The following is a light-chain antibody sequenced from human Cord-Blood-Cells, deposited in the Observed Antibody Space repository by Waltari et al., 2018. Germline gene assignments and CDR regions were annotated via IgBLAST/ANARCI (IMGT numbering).Light chain of an antibody. CDR3: QQYYSTPLT. CDR2: LAS. CDR1: QSVLYSSNNKNY. J-gene: IGKJ4*01. Sequence: DIVMNQSPDSLAVSLGERATINCKSSQSVLYSSNNKNYLAWYQHKPGQPPKLLIYLASTRESVVPDRFSGSGSGTDLTHTISSLQAEDEAVDYCQQYYSTPLTFGGGTKVEIK. V-gene: IGKV4-1*01.